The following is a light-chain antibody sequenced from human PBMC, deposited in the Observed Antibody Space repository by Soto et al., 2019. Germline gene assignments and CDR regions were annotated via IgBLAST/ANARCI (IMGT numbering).Light chain of an antibody. Sequence: DIQMTQSPSPLSSFVGDRVTITCRASQGISTYLNWYQQKPGKAPKLLIYAASSLQSGVPSRFSGSGSETDFTLTISSLQPEDFATYSCQQSYSTTWTFGQGTKVDIK. CDR3: QQSYSTTWT. J-gene: IGKJ1*01. CDR2: AAS. CDR1: QGISTY. V-gene: IGKV1-39*01.